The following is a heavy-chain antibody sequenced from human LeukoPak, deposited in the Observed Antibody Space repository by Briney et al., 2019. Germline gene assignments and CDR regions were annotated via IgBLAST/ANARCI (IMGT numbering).Heavy chain of an antibody. CDR1: GFTFSSYA. Sequence: PGGSLRLSCAASGFTFSSYAMSWVRQPPGKGLEWIGEINHSGSTNYNPSLKSRVTISVDTSKNQFSLKLSSVTAADTAVYYCARGDRAYYYDSSGPMGFDPWGQGTLVTVSS. V-gene: IGHV4-34*01. CDR2: INHSGST. J-gene: IGHJ5*02. CDR3: ARGDRAYYYDSSGPMGFDP. D-gene: IGHD3-22*01.